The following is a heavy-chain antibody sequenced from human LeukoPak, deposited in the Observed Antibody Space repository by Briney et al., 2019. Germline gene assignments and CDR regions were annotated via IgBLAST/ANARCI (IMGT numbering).Heavy chain of an antibody. CDR3: ASGEPSPTAADPEGGFDY. D-gene: IGHD1-14*01. CDR2: ISYDGSNK. CDR1: GFIFSSYA. Sequence: PGGSLRLSCAASGFIFSSYAMHWVRQAPGKGLEWVAVISYDGSNKYYADSVKGRFTISRDNSKNTLYLQMNSLRAEDTAVYYCASGEPSPTAADPEGGFDYWGQGTLVTVSS. J-gene: IGHJ4*02. V-gene: IGHV3-30-3*01.